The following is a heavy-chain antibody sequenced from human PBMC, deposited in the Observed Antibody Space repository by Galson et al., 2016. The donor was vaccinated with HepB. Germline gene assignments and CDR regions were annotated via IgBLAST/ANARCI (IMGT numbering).Heavy chain of an antibody. CDR1: EFTFSFSNYA. CDR2: INDTPDRT. J-gene: IGHJ5*01. D-gene: IGHD4-23*01. CDR3: AIDSVGGPKSNFPDS. Sequence: SLRLSCAASEFTFSFSNYAMTWVRQAPGKGLEWVSAINDTPDRTYYADSVKGRFTISRDNSKSTVFLQMSSLRAEDTAVYYCAIDSVGGPKSNFPDSWGQGTLVTVSS. V-gene: IGHV3-23*01.